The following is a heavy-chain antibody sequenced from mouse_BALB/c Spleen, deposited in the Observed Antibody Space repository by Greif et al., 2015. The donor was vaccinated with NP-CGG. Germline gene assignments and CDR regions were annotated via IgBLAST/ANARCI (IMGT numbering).Heavy chain of an antibody. CDR2: IRSKSSNYAT. V-gene: IGHV10-3*01. Sequence: EVMLVESGGGLVQPKGSLKLSCAASGFTFNTYAMHWVCQAPGKGLEWVARIRSKSSNYATYYADSVKDRFTISRDDSQSMLYLQMNNLKTEDTAMYYCVRESLRGGYYAMDYWDQGTSVTVSS. J-gene: IGHJ4*01. CDR1: GFTFNTYA. D-gene: IGHD1-1*01. CDR3: VRESLRGGYYAMDY.